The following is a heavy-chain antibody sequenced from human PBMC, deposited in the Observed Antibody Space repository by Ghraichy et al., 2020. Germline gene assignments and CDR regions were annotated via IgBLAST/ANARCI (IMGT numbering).Heavy chain of an antibody. CDR1: GGSISSSSYY. J-gene: IGHJ4*02. Sequence: SETLSLTCTVSGGSISSSSYYWGWIRQPPGKGLEWIGSIYYSGSTYYNPSLKSRVTISVDTSKNQFSLKLSSVTAADTAVYYCAAQGLTGTGYFDYWGQGTLVTVSS. CDR3: AAQGLTGTGYFDY. CDR2: IYYSGST. D-gene: IGHD1-20*01. V-gene: IGHV4-39*01.